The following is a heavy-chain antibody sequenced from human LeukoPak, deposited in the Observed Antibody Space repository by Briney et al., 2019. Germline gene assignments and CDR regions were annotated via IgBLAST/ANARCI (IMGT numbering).Heavy chain of an antibody. CDR1: GGSISTYY. Sequence: SETLSLTCTVSGGSISTYYWSWIRQPPGKGLEWIGYIYNSGSTNYNPSLSGRVSISVDTSKNQFSLKLSSVTAADTAVYYCARARRSGWYSDSGYWFDPWGQGTLVTVSS. J-gene: IGHJ5*02. CDR3: ARARRSGWYSDSGYWFDP. D-gene: IGHD6-19*01. V-gene: IGHV4-59*01. CDR2: IYNSGST.